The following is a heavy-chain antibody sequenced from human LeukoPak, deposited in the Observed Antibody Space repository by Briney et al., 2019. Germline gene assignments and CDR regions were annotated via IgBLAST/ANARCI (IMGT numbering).Heavy chain of an antibody. CDR1: GFTFSASY. J-gene: IGHJ4*02. V-gene: IGHV3-11*06. CDR3: ARDPRTVRI. D-gene: IGHD1-1*01. CDR2: ISENSGDT. Sequence: GGSLRLSCVASGFTFSASYMTWVRQPPGKGLEWLSYISENSGDTNYADSVKSRVTVSRDNAKNSLYLQMNSLRVEDTAVYYCARDPRTVRIWGQGTLVTVSS.